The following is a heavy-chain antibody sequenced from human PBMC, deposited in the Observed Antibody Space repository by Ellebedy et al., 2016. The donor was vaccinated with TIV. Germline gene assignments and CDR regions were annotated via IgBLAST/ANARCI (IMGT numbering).Heavy chain of an antibody. CDR3: AKFFPLCGGDCSIPDAFDI. D-gene: IGHD2-21*02. Sequence: GGSLRLSXAASGFTFSSYAMSWVRQAPGKGLEWVSAISGSGGSTYYADSVKGRFTISRDNSKNTLYLQMNSLRAEDTAVYYCAKFFPLCGGDCSIPDAFDIWGQGTMVTVSS. V-gene: IGHV3-23*01. CDR1: GFTFSSYA. J-gene: IGHJ3*02. CDR2: ISGSGGST.